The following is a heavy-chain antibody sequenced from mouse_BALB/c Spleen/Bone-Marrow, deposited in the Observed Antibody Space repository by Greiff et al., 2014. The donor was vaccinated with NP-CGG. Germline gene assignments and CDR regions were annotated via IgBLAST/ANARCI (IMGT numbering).Heavy chain of an antibody. Sequence: EVQVVESGPELVKPGASVKISCKASGYSFTGYFMNWVKQSHGKSLEWIGRINPYNGDTFYNQKFKGKATLTVDKSSSTAHMELLSLTSEDSAVYYCGRVYCCGSSYFDYWGQGTTLTVSS. CDR3: GRVYCCGSSYFDY. D-gene: IGHD1-1*01. V-gene: IGHV1-37*01. CDR1: GYSFTGYF. CDR2: INPYNGDT. J-gene: IGHJ2*01.